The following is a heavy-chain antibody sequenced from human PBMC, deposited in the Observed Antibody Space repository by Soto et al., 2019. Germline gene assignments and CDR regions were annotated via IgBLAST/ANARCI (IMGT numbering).Heavy chain of an antibody. CDR3: TRDLLGVRAFDL. CDR2: IRSKASGGTA. J-gene: IGHJ3*01. V-gene: IGHV3-49*04. D-gene: IGHD3-16*01. Sequence: VQLVESGGDLVQPGRSLRLSCTTSGFTFGDYAVSWVRQAPGKGLEWVSFIRSKASGGTAEYAASVRGRFTISRDDSKSIAYLPMNSLKTEDTAVYYCTRDLLGVRAFDLWGQWTMVTVSS. CDR1: GFTFGDYA.